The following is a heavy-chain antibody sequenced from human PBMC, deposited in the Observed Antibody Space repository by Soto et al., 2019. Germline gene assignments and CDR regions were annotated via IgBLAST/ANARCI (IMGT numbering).Heavy chain of an antibody. CDR1: GGSVSSGSYY. D-gene: IGHD6-6*01. Sequence: QVQLQESGQGLVKPSETLSLTCTVSGGSVSSGSYYWSWIRQPQGKGLEWIGYIYYSGSTNYNPALKSRGTRSLETCKNQFPLKLSSVTAADTAVYYCAIDPSRSSRYYYYYGIDVWGQGTTVPVSS. V-gene: IGHV4-61*01. CDR3: AIDPSRSSRYYYYYGIDV. J-gene: IGHJ6*02. CDR2: IYYSGST.